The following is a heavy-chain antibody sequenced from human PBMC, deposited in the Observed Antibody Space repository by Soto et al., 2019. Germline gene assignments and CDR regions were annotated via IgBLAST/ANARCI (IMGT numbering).Heavy chain of an antibody. CDR2: IYYSGIT. CDR1: GVSISNSSYY. V-gene: IGHV4-39*01. J-gene: IGHJ4*02. Sequence: SETLSLTCTISGVSISNSSYYWGWIRRPPGKGLEWIGTIYYSGITYYNPSLKSRVTISVDTSKNQFSLKLTSVTAADTAVYYCARHGSNWGQGTLVTVSS. CDR3: ARHGSN.